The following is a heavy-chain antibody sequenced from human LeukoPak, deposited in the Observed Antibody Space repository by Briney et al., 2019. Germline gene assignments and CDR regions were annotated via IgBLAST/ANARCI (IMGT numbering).Heavy chain of an antibody. D-gene: IGHD2-21*02. V-gene: IGHV3-66*01. CDR1: GFTVSSNY. CDR3: AREYCGGDCYSTTRGGFDI. J-gene: IGHJ3*02. Sequence: GGSLRLSCVASGFTVSSNYMNWVRQAPGKGLEWVALIYSNGNTYNADSVRGRFIISRDNSKNTLYLQMNSLRAEDTAVYYCAREYCGGDCYSTTRGGFDIWGQGTKVTVSS. CDR2: IYSNGNT.